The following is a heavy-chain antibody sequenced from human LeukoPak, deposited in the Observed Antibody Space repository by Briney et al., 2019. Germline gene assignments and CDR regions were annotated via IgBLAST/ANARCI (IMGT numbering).Heavy chain of an antibody. Sequence: GGSLRLSCAASGFTFSNYMMHWVRQAPGRGLDWVAVIFEDGSSQYYADSVKGRFTISRDSSKKTLYLQMNSLRAEDTAVYYCAKDSKIVGPTFRSYHYMDVWGKGTTVTVSS. CDR3: AKDSKIVGPTFRSYHYMDV. CDR2: IFEDGSSQ. CDR1: GFTFSNYM. V-gene: IGHV3-30*04. D-gene: IGHD1-26*01. J-gene: IGHJ6*03.